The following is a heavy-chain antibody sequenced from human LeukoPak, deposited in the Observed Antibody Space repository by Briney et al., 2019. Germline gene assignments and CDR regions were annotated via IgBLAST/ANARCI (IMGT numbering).Heavy chain of an antibody. CDR3: SRLSHMIVYSFDH. D-gene: IGHD3-16*01. V-gene: IGHV4-39*01. J-gene: IGHJ4*02. CDR2: TLYSGAT. Sequence: SETLSLTCTVSGGSVSHNSYYWAWIRQPPGKGLEWMGNTLYSGATSYSPSLKSRVTMSVDTSKNQFSLQLSSVTAADTAAYYCSRLSHMIVYSFDHWGQGTLVTVSS. CDR1: GGSVSHNSYY.